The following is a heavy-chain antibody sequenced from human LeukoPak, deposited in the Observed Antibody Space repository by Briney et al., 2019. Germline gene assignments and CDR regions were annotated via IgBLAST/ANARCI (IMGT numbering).Heavy chain of an antibody. CDR2: INPSGGST. D-gene: IGHD1-26*01. CDR3: ARDHRSSGTYAFDI. CDR1: GYTLTELS. V-gene: IGHV1-46*01. Sequence: ASVKVSCKVSGYTLTELSMHWVRQAPGQGLEWMGIINPSGGSTSYAQKFQGRVTMTRDTSTSTVYMELSSLRSEDTAVYYCARDHRSSGTYAFDIWGQGTMVTVSS. J-gene: IGHJ3*02.